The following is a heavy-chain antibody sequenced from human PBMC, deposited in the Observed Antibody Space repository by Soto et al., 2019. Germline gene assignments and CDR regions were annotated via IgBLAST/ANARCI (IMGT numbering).Heavy chain of an antibody. Sequence: GGSLRLSCAASGFTFSSYGMHWVRQAPGKGLEWVAVIWYDGSNKYYADSVKGRFTISRDNSKNTLYLQMNSLRAEDTAVYYCARDPAPWYSSGWYYFDYWGQGTLVTVSS. V-gene: IGHV3-33*01. CDR2: IWYDGSNK. D-gene: IGHD6-19*01. J-gene: IGHJ4*02. CDR3: ARDPAPWYSSGWYYFDY. CDR1: GFTFSSYG.